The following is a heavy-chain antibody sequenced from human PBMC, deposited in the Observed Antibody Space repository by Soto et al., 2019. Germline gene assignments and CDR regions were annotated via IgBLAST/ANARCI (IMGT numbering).Heavy chain of an antibody. V-gene: IGHV3-74*01. J-gene: IGHJ6*02. CDR3: AKDTAYAMDV. D-gene: IGHD2-15*01. CDR2: INSDGSGT. Sequence: EVQLVESGGGLVQPGGSLRLSCAASGFDFSNSWIHWVRQGPGKGLVWVAHINSDGSGTTYADSVKGRFTISRDNAKNTVYLQMNSLRAEDTAVYYCAKDTAYAMDVWGQGPTVTVS. CDR1: GFDFSNSW.